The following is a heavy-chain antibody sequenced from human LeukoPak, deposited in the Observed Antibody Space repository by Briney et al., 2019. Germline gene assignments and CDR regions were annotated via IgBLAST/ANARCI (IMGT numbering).Heavy chain of an antibody. CDR3: ARDLITAMAEYYFDY. CDR1: GFTFSSYS. D-gene: IGHD5-18*01. V-gene: IGHV3-21*01. Sequence: GGSLRLSCAASGFTFSSYSMNWVRQAPGKGLEWVSSISSSSSYIYYADSVKGRFTISRDNAKNSLYLQVNSLRAEDTAVYYCARDLITAMAEYYFDYWGQGTLVTVSS. CDR2: ISSSSSYI. J-gene: IGHJ4*02.